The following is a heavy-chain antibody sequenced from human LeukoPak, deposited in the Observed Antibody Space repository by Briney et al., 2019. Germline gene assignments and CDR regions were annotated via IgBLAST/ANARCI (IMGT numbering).Heavy chain of an antibody. J-gene: IGHJ5*02. CDR1: GFIFSSYA. Sequence: GGSLRLSCAASGFIFSSYAMNWVRQAPGKGLEWVSSISGSGDSTYSADSVKGRFIISRDNSKNTLYLQMNSLRAEDTAVYYCAKDQGSLPTLNWFDPWGQGTLVTVSS. D-gene: IGHD2-15*01. CDR2: ISGSGDST. CDR3: AKDQGSLPTLNWFDP. V-gene: IGHV3-23*01.